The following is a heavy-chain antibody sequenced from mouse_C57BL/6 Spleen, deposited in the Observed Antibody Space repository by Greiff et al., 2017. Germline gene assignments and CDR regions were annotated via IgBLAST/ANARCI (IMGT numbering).Heavy chain of an antibody. CDR2: IRNNANGYTT. V-gene: IGHV7-3*01. D-gene: IGHD2-1*01. CDR3: ARLYGNYVWYFDV. J-gene: IGHJ1*03. CDR1: GFTFPDYY. Sequence: EVPFVESGGGLVQPGRSLSLSCAASGFTFPDYYMSWVRQPPGTVLEWLGFIRNNANGYTTEYSASVKGRFTISRDNSQSILYLQMNALRAEDSATYYCARLYGNYVWYFDVWGTGTTVTVSS.